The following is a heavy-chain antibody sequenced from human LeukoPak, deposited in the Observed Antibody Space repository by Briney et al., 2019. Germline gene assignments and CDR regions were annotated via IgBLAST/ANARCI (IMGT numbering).Heavy chain of an antibody. CDR1: GYTLTELS. CDR3: ATDLGDSGYDFVYYYYGMDV. J-gene: IGHJ6*02. CDR2: FDPEGGET. Sequence: ASVKVSCKVSGYTLTELSMHWVRQAPGKGLEWMGGFDPEGGETIYAQKFQGRVTMTEDTSTDTAYMELSSLRSEDTAVYYCATDLGDSGYDFVYYYYGMDVWGQGTTVTVSS. D-gene: IGHD5-12*01. V-gene: IGHV1-24*01.